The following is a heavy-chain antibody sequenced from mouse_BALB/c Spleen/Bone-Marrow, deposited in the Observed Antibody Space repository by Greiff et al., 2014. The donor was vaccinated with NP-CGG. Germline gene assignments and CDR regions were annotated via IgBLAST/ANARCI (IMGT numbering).Heavy chain of an antibody. Sequence: VQLKESGGGLVQPGGSRKLSCAASGFIFSDYGMAWVRQAPGKGPEWVAFFSNLAYSIYYADTVTGRFTISRENAKNTLYLEMSSLRSEDTAMYYCARDQVYYYGSSYGYFDVWGAGTTVTVSS. J-gene: IGHJ1*01. CDR2: FSNLAYSI. D-gene: IGHD1-1*01. CDR3: ARDQVYYYGSSYGYFDV. CDR1: GFIFSDYG. V-gene: IGHV5-15*02.